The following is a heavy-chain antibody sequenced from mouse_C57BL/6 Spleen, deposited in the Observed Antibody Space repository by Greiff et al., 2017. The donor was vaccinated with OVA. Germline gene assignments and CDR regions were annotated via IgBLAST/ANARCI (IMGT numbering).Heavy chain of an antibody. Sequence: EVKLVESGEGLVKPGGSLKLSCAASGFTFSSYAMSWVRQTPEKRLEWVAYISSGGDYIYYADTVKGRFTISRDNARNTLYLQMSSLKSEDTAIYYCTRVDGYHYAMDYWGQGTSVTVSS. CDR3: TRVDGYHYAMDY. CDR1: GFTFSSYA. CDR2: ISSGGDYI. V-gene: IGHV5-9-1*02. J-gene: IGHJ4*01. D-gene: IGHD2-3*01.